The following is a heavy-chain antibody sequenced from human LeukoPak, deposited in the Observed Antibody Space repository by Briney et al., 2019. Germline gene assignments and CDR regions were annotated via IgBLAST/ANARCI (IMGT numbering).Heavy chain of an antibody. CDR2: IYHSGST. D-gene: IGHD4-23*01. V-gene: IGHV4-30-2*01. CDR1: GGSISSGGYS. Sequence: SETLSLTCAVSGGSISSGGYSWSWIRQPPGKGLEWIGYIYHSGSTYYNPSLKSRVTISVDRSKNQFSLKLSSVTAADTAAYYCAREGVPYSRTVGWFDPWGQGTLVTVSS. CDR3: AREGVPYSRTVGWFDP. J-gene: IGHJ5*02.